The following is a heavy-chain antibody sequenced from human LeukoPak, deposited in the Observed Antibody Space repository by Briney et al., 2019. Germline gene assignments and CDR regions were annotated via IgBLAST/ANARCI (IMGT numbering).Heavy chain of an antibody. V-gene: IGHV4-34*01. CDR3: ARSYSGSYYFDY. CDR2: INHSGST. CDR1: GGSFSGYY. Sequence: PWETLSLTCAVYGGSFSGYYWSWIRQPPGKGLEWFGDINHSGSTNYNPSLKSRLTISVDARKNEFSQELSSVTAAETAVYYCARSYSGSYYFDYWGQGTLVTVSS. J-gene: IGHJ4*02. D-gene: IGHD1-26*01.